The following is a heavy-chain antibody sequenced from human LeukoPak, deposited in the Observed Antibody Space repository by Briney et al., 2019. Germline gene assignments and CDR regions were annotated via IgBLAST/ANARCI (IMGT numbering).Heavy chain of an antibody. CDR2: INSDGSST. CDR1: GFTFSSYW. D-gene: IGHD3-22*01. J-gene: IGHJ4*02. CDR3: ARGRDYYDSSGYPPVGY. V-gene: IGHV3-74*01. Sequence: GGSLTLSCAASGFTFSSYWMLWVRPAPGKGLVWVSRINSDGSSTSYADSVKGRFTISRDNAKNTLYLQMNSLRAEDTAVYYCARGRDYYDSSGYPPVGYWGQGTLVTVSS.